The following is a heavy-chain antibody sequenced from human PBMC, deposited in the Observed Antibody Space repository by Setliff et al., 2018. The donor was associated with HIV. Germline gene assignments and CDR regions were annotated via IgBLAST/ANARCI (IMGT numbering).Heavy chain of an antibody. CDR3: ATGSHGEGAADH. D-gene: IGHD1-26*01. J-gene: IGHJ4*02. Sequence: SVKVSCKTSGGTFSSYSISWVRHAPGQGLEWMGGITPIFGTANYAQKFQGRLTITADASTRTSYMELSSLRSEDAGVYFCATGSHGEGAADHWGLGTLVTVSS. CDR1: GGTFSSYS. V-gene: IGHV1-69*13. CDR2: ITPIFGTA.